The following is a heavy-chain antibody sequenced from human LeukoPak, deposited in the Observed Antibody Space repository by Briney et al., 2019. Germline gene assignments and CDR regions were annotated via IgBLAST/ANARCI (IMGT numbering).Heavy chain of an antibody. V-gene: IGHV1-69*13. CDR1: GGTFSSYA. CDR2: IIPIFGTA. CDR3: ARPALANNAFDI. J-gene: IGHJ3*02. Sequence: GASVKVSCKASGGTFSSYAISWVRQAPGQGLEWMGGIIPIFGTANYAQKFQRRVTITADESTSTAYMELSSLRSEDTAVYYCARPALANNAFDIWGQGTMVTVSS.